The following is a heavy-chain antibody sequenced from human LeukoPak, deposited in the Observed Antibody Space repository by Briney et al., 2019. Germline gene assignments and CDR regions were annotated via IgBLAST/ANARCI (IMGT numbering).Heavy chain of an antibody. J-gene: IGHJ1*01. V-gene: IGHV4-30-2*01. Sequence: SGTLSLTCAVSGGSISSGGYYWSWIRQPPGKGLEWIGYIYHSGSTYYNPSLKSRVTISVDRSKNQFSLKLSSVTAADTAVYYCAREMVAATRKYFQHWGQGTLVTVSS. D-gene: IGHD2-15*01. CDR2: IYHSGST. CDR3: AREMVAATRKYFQH. CDR1: GGSISSGGYY.